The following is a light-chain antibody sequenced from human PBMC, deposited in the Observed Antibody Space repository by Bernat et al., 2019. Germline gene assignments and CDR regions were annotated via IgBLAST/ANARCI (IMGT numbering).Light chain of an antibody. Sequence: EIVMTQSPLSLAATPGEPASISCRSSQSLLYSNGYNYLDWYVQKPGQSPQLLIYMGSVRAYGVPDRFSVSGSGTDFTLQIHRVEAEDVGVYYCMQALHSPPTFGGGTRVDLK. J-gene: IGKJ4*01. CDR3: MQALHSPPT. V-gene: IGKV2-28*01. CDR2: MGS. CDR1: QSLLYSNGYNY.